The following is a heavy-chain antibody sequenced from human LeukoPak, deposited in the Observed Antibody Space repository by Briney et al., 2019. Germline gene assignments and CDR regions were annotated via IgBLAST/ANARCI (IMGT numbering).Heavy chain of an antibody. J-gene: IGHJ4*02. CDR3: AKDEAAAGTWFDY. CDR1: GFTFSSYG. V-gene: IGHV3-33*06. CDR2: IWYDGSNK. D-gene: IGHD6-13*01. Sequence: QTGGSLRLSCAASGFTFSSYGMHWVRQAPGKGLEWVAVIWYDGSNKYYADSVKGRFTISRDNSKNTLYLQMKSLRAEDTAVYYCAKDEAAAGTWFDYWGQGTLVTVSS.